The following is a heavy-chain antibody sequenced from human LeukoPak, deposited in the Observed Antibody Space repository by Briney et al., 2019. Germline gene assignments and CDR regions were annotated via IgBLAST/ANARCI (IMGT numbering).Heavy chain of an antibody. CDR3: ARRAFYGPLDY. CDR2: IYHSGST. Sequence: SETLSLTCAVSGGSISSGGYSWSWIRQPPGKGLEWIGYIYHSGSTYYNPSLKSRVTISVDTSKNQFSLKLSSVTAADTAVYYCARRAFYGPLDYWGQGTLVTVSS. CDR1: GGSISSGGYS. J-gene: IGHJ4*02. V-gene: IGHV4-30-2*01. D-gene: IGHD3-16*01.